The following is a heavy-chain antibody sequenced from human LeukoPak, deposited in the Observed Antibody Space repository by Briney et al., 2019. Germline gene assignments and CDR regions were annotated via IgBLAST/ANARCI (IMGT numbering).Heavy chain of an antibody. CDR3: ARVGYYASGPFSYFDY. J-gene: IGHJ4*02. Sequence: GESLKISCAASGFTFSTYGMHWVRQAPGKGLEWVAVTSYDGTKKDYADHVKGRFTISRDNSQNTLYLQMNSLRAEDTAVYYCARVGYYASGPFSYFDYWGQGTLVTVSS. V-gene: IGHV3-30*03. D-gene: IGHD3-10*01. CDR1: GFTFSTYG. CDR2: TSYDGTKK.